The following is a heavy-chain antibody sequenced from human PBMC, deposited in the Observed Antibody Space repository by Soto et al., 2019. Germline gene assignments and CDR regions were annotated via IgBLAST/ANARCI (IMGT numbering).Heavy chain of an antibody. CDR2: ISYDGSNK. CDR3: ARDGGGNTAMVTGFDY. D-gene: IGHD5-18*01. CDR1: GFTFSSYA. V-gene: IGHV3-30-3*01. Sequence: GGSLRLSCAASGFTFSSYAMHWVRQAPGKGLEWVAVISYDGSNKYYADSVKGRFTISRDNSKNTLYLQMNSLRAEDTAVYYCARDGGGNTAMVTGFDYWGQGTLVTVSS. J-gene: IGHJ4*02.